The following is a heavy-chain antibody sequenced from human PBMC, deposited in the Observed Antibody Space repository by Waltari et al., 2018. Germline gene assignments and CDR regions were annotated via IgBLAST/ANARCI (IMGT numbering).Heavy chain of an antibody. Sequence: EVQLLESGGGSVQPGGSLRLSCAASGFNFRIYAMSWVRQAPGKGLEWVSTIGGLDDATHYTDSVKGRFTISRDNSKNTMYLEMNRLRAEDTAVYFCARGDGGSGLGASDIWGQGTMVTVSS. CDR2: IGGLDDAT. CDR1: GFNFRIYA. CDR3: ARGDGGSGLGASDI. V-gene: IGHV3-23*01. D-gene: IGHD3-3*01. J-gene: IGHJ3*02.